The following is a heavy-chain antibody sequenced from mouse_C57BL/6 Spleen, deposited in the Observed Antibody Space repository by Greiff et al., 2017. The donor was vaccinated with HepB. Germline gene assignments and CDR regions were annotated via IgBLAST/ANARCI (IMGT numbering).Heavy chain of an antibody. J-gene: IGHJ4*01. Sequence: QVQLQQPGAELVKPGASVKLSCKASGYTFTSYWMQWVKQRPGQGLEWIGEIDPSDSYTNYNQKFKGKATLTVDKSSSTAYMQLSSLTSEDSAVYYCARDYYGSFYAMDYWGQGTSVTVSS. CDR3: ARDYYGSFYAMDY. CDR1: GYTFTSYW. CDR2: IDPSDSYT. V-gene: IGHV1-50*01. D-gene: IGHD1-1*01.